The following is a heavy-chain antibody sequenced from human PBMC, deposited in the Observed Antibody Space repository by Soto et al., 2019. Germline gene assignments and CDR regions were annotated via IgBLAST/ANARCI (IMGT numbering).Heavy chain of an antibody. CDR2: INPKSGGT. Sequence: VASVKVSGKASGYSFTDYHIHWVRQAPGQGLEWLGRINPKSGGTSTAQKFQGWVTMTTDTSISTASMELTRLTSDDTAIYYCARGDSTDCSNGVCSFFYNHDMDVWGQGTTVTVSS. V-gene: IGHV1-2*04. CDR3: ARGDSTDCSNGVCSFFYNHDMDV. D-gene: IGHD2-8*01. J-gene: IGHJ6*02. CDR1: GYSFTDYH.